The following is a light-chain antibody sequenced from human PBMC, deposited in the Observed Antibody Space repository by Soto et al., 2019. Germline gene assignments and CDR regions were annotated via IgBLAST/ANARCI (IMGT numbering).Light chain of an antibody. CDR2: TTS. J-gene: IGKJ2*01. V-gene: IGKV1-39*01. CDR3: QQSFTTPYT. Sequence: DIPMTQSPSSLSASVGDRVTITCRASQTIAMYVNWFQQKPGKAPKPLIYTTSSLQSGVPLRFSGSGSETDFTLTISRLQPEDSATYYCQQSFTTPYTFGQGTKLEIK. CDR1: QTIAMY.